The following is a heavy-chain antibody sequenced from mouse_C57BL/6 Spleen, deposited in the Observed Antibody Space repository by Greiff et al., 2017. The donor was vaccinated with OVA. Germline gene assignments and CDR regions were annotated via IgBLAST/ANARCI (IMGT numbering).Heavy chain of an antibody. J-gene: IGHJ1*03. CDR3: ARSPYYGSSDYWYFDV. CDR2: IHPNSGST. V-gene: IGHV1-64*01. CDR1: GYTFTSYW. D-gene: IGHD1-1*01. Sequence: QVQLQQSGAELVKPGASVKLSCKASGYTFTSYWMHWVKQRPGQGLEWIGMIHPNSGSTNYNETFKSKATLTVDKSSSTAYMQLSSLTSEDSAVYYCARSPYYGSSDYWYFDVWGTGTTVTVSS.